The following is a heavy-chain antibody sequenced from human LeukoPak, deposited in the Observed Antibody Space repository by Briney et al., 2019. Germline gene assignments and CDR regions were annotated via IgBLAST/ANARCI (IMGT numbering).Heavy chain of an antibody. CDR3: AKREGYCSSTSCYEHMDV. Sequence: PGGSLRLSCAASGFTFSSYATSWVRQAPGKGLEWVSAISGSGGSTYYTDSVKGRFTISRDNSKNTLYLQMNSLRAEDTAVYYCAKREGYCSSTSCYEHMDVWGKGTTVTVSS. CDR2: ISGSGGST. V-gene: IGHV3-23*01. CDR1: GFTFSSYA. J-gene: IGHJ6*03. D-gene: IGHD2-2*01.